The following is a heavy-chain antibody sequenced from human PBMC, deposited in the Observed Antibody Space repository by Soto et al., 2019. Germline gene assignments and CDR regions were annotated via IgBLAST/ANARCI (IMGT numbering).Heavy chain of an antibody. D-gene: IGHD3-10*01. V-gene: IGHV1-18*01. J-gene: IGHJ6*02. CDR1: GYTFTSYG. CDR2: ISAYNGNT. Sequence: GASVKVSCKASGYTFTSYGISWVRQAPGQGLEWMGWISAYNGNTNYSQKFQGRVTITRDTSASTAYMELSSLTSEDTAVYYCARAVARGVKTIYYYYGMDVWGQGTTVTVSS. CDR3: ARAVARGVKTIYYYYGMDV.